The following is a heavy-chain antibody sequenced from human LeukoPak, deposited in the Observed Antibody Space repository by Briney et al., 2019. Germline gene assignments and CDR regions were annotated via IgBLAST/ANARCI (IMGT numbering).Heavy chain of an antibody. CDR2: MYSTGST. CDR1: GGSISTYY. D-gene: IGHD4-23*01. J-gene: IGHJ4*02. Sequence: SETLSLTCIVSGGSISTYYWSWIRQPAGKGLEWIGRMYSTGSTNYNPSLKSRVTMSVDTSKDQFSLNLGSVTAADTAIYYCARDRTYGGNSGFDYWGQGTLVTVSS. CDR3: ARDRTYGGNSGFDY. V-gene: IGHV4-4*07.